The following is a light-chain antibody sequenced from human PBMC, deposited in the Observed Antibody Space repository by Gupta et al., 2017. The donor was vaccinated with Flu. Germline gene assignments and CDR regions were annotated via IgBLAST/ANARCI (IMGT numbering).Light chain of an antibody. Sequence: QFVLTQPPSESGTPGQRVTISCSGRTSNIGSNSVNWYQQLPGKAPKLIIYSDWQRPSGVPDRFSGSKSGNTASLTISGVKSGDEAEYYCQVYDDRIHGGVFGGGTKLTVL. CDR1: TSNIGSNS. J-gene: IGLJ3*02. CDR3: QVYDDRIHGGV. CDR2: SDW. V-gene: IGLV1-44*01.